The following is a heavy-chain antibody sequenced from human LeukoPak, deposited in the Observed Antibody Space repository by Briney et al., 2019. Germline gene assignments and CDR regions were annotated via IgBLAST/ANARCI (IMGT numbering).Heavy chain of an antibody. CDR1: GFTFSSYG. CDR3: AKGREKYCTSTSCYHDY. V-gene: IGHV3-30*02. J-gene: IGHJ4*02. Sequence: GGSLRLSCAASGFTFSSYGMHWVRQAPGKGLEWVAFIRYDGDNKSYADSVKGRFTISRVSSENTLYLKMNSLRVEDTAVYFCAKGREKYCTSTSCYHDYWGQGTLVTVSS. D-gene: IGHD2-2*01. CDR2: IRYDGDNK.